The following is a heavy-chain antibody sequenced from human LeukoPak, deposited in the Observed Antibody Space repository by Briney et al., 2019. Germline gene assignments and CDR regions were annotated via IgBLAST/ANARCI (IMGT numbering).Heavy chain of an antibody. D-gene: IGHD2-15*01. CDR2: ISWNSGSI. Sequence: PGGSLRLSCAASGFTFDDYAMHWVRQAPGKGLEWVSGISWNSGSIGYADSVKGRFTISRDNAKNSLYLQMSSLRAEDTALYYCAKDKGSLRYYFDYWGQGTLVTVSS. CDR1: GFTFDDYA. J-gene: IGHJ4*02. V-gene: IGHV3-9*01. CDR3: AKDKGSLRYYFDY.